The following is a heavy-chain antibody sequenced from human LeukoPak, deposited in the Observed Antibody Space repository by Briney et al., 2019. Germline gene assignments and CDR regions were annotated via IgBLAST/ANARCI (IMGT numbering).Heavy chain of an antibody. CDR1: GFTFSSYG. Sequence: PGGSLRLSCAASGFTFSSYGMHWVRQAPGKGLEWVAAISYDGSNKYYADSVKGRFTISRDNSKNTLYLQMNSLRAEDTAVYYCAKGSSVAGPIDYWGQGTLVTVSS. CDR2: ISYDGSNK. J-gene: IGHJ4*02. D-gene: IGHD6-19*01. V-gene: IGHV3-30*18. CDR3: AKGSSVAGPIDY.